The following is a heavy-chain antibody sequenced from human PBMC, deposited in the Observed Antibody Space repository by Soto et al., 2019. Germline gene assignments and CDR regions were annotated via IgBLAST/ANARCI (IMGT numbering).Heavy chain of an antibody. CDR3: AKVVGERII. J-gene: IGHJ3*02. CDR2: ISYDGSKK. Sequence: QVQLVESGGGVVQPGRSLRLSCAASGFTFSSYGMHWVRQAPGKGLEWVAVISYDGSKKYYADSVKGRFTISRDNSKNTLYLQMNRLRAEDTAVYYCAKVVGERIIWGQGTMVTVSS. V-gene: IGHV3-30*18. CDR1: GFTFSSYG.